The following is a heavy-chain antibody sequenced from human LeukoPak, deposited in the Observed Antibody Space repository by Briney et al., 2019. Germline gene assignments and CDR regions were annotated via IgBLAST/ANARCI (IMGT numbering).Heavy chain of an antibody. CDR2: IIPILGIA. J-gene: IGHJ4*02. V-gene: IGHV1-69*04. CDR1: GGTFSSYA. CDR3: ARTEHSSGWYEAAGY. D-gene: IGHD6-13*01. Sequence: SVKVSCKASGGTFSSYAISWVRQAPGQGLEWMGRIIPILGIANCAQKFQGRVTITADKSTSTAYMELSSLRSEDTAVYYCARTEHSSGWYEAAGYWGQGTLVTVSS.